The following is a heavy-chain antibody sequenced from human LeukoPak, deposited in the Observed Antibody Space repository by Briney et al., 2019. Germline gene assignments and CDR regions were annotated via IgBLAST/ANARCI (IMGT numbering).Heavy chain of an antibody. V-gene: IGHV1-18*01. CDR3: ARAHGGSYVARRYYMDV. Sequence: ASVKVSCKASGYTFTSYGISWVRQAPGQGLEWMGWMSAYNGNTNYAQKLQGRVTMTTDTSTSTAYMELRSLRSDDTAVYYCARAHGGSYVARRYYMDVWGKGTTVTVSS. D-gene: IGHD1-26*01. J-gene: IGHJ6*03. CDR1: GYTFTSYG. CDR2: MSAYNGNT.